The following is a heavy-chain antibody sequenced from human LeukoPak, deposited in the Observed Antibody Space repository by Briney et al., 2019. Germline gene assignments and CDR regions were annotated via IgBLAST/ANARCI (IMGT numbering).Heavy chain of an antibody. CDR3: ARDPRPIAARTHIDY. CDR2: ISYDGSNK. CDR1: GFTFSSYA. Sequence: GGPRKLSCAAPGFTFSSYAMHWFRQPPAKGLEGVAVISYDGSNKYYADSVKGRFTISRDNSKNTLYLQMNSLRAEDTAVYYCARDPRPIAARTHIDYWGQGTLVTVSS. D-gene: IGHD6-6*01. V-gene: IGHV3-30-3*01. J-gene: IGHJ4*02.